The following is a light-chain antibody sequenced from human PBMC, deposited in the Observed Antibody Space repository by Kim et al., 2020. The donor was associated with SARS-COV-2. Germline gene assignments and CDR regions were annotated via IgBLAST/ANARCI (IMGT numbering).Light chain of an antibody. CDR3: SSYAGRDILV. J-gene: IGLJ2*01. CDR1: SSDVGSYDR. CDR2: AIS. Sequence: QSALTQPPSVSGSLGQSVTISCTGTSSDVGSYDRVSWYQQPPDTAPKLIIYAISIRPSGVADRFSGSKSGNTASLTISGLQAEDEADYYCSSYAGRDILVFGGGTQLTVL. V-gene: IGLV2-18*02.